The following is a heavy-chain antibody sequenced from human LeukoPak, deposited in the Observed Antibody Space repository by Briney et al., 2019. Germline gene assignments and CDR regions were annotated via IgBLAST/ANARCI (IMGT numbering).Heavy chain of an antibody. CDR1: GFTVSSNY. D-gene: IGHD6-19*01. V-gene: IGHV3-21*01. J-gene: IGHJ4*02. Sequence: GGSLRLSCAASGFTVSSNYMSWVRQAPGKGLEWVSSISSSSSYIYYADSVKGRFTISRDNAKNSLYLQMNSLRAEDTAVYYCARRGWQWRSPLDYWGQGTLVTVSS. CDR2: ISSSSSYI. CDR3: ARRGWQWRSPLDY.